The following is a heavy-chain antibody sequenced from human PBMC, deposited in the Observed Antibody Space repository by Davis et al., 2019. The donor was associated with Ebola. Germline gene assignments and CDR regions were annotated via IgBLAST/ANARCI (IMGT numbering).Heavy chain of an antibody. V-gene: IGHV4-59*01. CDR3: AREGFHQGPIGLPPGALLQEHL. D-gene: IGHD1-26*01. CDR1: GGSIRSYY. CDR2: IYYSGST. Sequence: GSLRLSCTVSGGSIRSYYWSWIRQPPGKGLDWIGYIYYSGSTNYNPSLKSRVTISVDTSKNQFSLNLSSVTAAATAVYYCAREGFHQGPIGLPPGALLQEHLWG. J-gene: IGHJ6*01.